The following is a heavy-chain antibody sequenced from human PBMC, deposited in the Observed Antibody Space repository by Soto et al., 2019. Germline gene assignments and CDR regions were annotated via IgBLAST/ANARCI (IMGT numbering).Heavy chain of an antibody. V-gene: IGHV1-8*01. CDR3: ASLNYDFWQQGNY. J-gene: IGHJ4*02. CDR2: MNPNSGNT. Sequence: ASVKVSCQASGYTFTSYDINWVRQATGQGLEWMGWMNPNSGNTGYAQKFQGRVTMTRNTSISTAHMELSSLRSEDTAVYYCASLNYDFWQQGNYWGQGTLVTVSS. D-gene: IGHD3-3*01. CDR1: GYTFTSYD.